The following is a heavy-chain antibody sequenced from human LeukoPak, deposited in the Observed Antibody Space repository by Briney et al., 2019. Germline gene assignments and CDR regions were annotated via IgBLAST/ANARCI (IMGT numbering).Heavy chain of an antibody. Sequence: ASVKVSCKASGYTFTGYYMHWVRQAPGQGLEWMGWINPNSGGTNYAQKFQGRVTMTRDTSISTAYMELSRLRSDDTAVYYCARAGIAAAVDAFDIWGQGTMVTVSS. J-gene: IGHJ3*02. V-gene: IGHV1-2*02. CDR2: INPNSGGT. CDR1: GYTFTGYY. CDR3: ARAGIAAAVDAFDI. D-gene: IGHD6-13*01.